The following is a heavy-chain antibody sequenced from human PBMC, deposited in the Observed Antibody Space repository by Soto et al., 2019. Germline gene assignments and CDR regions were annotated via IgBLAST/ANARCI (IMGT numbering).Heavy chain of an antibody. CDR1: GGSISSSNW. CDR3: ARVVGGYCYGMDG. V-gene: IGHV4-4*02. D-gene: IGHD2-2*01. CDR2: IYHSGST. J-gene: IGHJ6*02. Sequence: QVQLQESGPGLVKPSGTLSLTCAVSGGSISSSNWWSWVRQPPGKGLEWIGEIYHSGSTNYNPSLKCRIXISVDKPKNQFSLKLSSVTAADRAAYYCARVVGGYCYGMDGWGQGTTVTVSS.